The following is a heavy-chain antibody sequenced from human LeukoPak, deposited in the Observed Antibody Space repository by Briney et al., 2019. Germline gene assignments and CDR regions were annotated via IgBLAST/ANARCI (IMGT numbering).Heavy chain of an antibody. J-gene: IGHJ4*02. D-gene: IGHD2-8*01. CDR1: GFTFSDYY. CDR3: ARDPSCTNGVCYFDY. CDR2: ISSSGSTI. Sequence: GGSLRLSCAASGFTFSDYYMSWIRQAPGKGLEWVSYISSSGSTIYYADSVKGRFTISRDNAKNSLYLQMNSLRAEDTAVYYCARDPSCTNGVCYFDYWGQGTLVTVSS. V-gene: IGHV3-11*01.